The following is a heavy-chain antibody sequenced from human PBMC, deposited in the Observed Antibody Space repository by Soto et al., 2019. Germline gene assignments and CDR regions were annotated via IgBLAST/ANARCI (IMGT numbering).Heavy chain of an antibody. CDR3: ARTTTVVTAYFDL. V-gene: IGHV1-69*02. J-gene: IGHJ2*01. CDR1: GGTFSSYT. CDR2: IIPILGIA. Sequence: QVQLVQSGAEVKKPGSSVKVSCKASGGTFSSYTISWVRQAPGQGLEWMGRIIPILGIANYAQKFQGRVTITADKSMSTAYMELSSLRSEDTAVYYCARTTTVVTAYFDLWGRGTLVTVSS. D-gene: IGHD4-17*01.